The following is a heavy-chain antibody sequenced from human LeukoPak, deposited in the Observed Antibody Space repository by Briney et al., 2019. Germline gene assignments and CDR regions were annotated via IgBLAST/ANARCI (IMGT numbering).Heavy chain of an antibody. CDR2: TNSGGSTT. CDR1: GFSFSSYE. CDR3: ATKHDY. J-gene: IGHJ4*02. Sequence: GGSLRLSCAASGFSFSSYEMNWVRQAPGKGLEWPSYTNSGGSTTYYADSVKGRFTISRDNAKNSLYLQMNSLRAEDTAVYYCATKHDYWGQGTLVTVSS. V-gene: IGHV3-48*03.